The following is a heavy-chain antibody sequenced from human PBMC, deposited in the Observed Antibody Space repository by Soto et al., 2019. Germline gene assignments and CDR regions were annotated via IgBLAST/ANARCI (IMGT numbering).Heavy chain of an antibody. D-gene: IGHD3-22*01. V-gene: IGHV4-4*02. CDR3: ARIMIVVKKLGAFDT. Sequence: QVQLQESGPGLVKPSGTLSLTCAVSGGSISSSNWWSWVRQPPGKGLEWIGEIYHSGSTNYNPSLTRRVTISVDKYKHQFSLNLRSVTDVDTAVYYCARIMIVVKKLGAFDTWGQGTMVTVSS. CDR1: GGSISSSNW. J-gene: IGHJ3*02. CDR2: IYHSGST.